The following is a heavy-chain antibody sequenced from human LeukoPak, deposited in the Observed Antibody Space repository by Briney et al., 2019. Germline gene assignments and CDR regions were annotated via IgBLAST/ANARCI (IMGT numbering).Heavy chain of an antibody. V-gene: IGHV3-48*01. CDR1: GFTFSNYS. D-gene: IGHD2-21*02. J-gene: IGHJ4*02. CDR3: ASGTPTARDFDS. Sequence: PGGSLRLSCEASGFTFSNYSMNWVRQAPGKGLEWGSYIRSSSTTISYADSVKGRFTISRDNAKYSLYLQMNSLRAEVTALDCCASGTPTARDFDSWGQGTLVTVSS. CDR2: IRSSSTTI.